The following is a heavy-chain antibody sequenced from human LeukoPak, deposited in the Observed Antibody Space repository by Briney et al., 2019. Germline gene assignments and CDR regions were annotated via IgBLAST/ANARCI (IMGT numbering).Heavy chain of an antibody. CDR1: GGTFSGYY. Sequence: PSETLSFTCAVYGGTFSGYYWSWLRQPPGKGLEWVGEINHSGSTNYNPSLKSRVTISVDTSKNQFSLKLSPVTAAATAVYYCARQDGSRWIQLCPAGKEGCYYFDYWGQGTLVTVSS. J-gene: IGHJ4*02. CDR2: INHSGST. V-gene: IGHV4-34*01. CDR3: ARQDGSRWIQLCPAGKEGCYYFDY. D-gene: IGHD5-18*01.